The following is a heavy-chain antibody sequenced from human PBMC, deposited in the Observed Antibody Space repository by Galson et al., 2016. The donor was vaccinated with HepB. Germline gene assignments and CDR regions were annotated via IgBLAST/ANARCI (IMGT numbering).Heavy chain of an antibody. D-gene: IGHD3-22*01. Sequence: SVKVSCKASGYTFINYGISWVRQAPGQGLEWMGWSNTDKNKTNYAQKFQDRVTMTTDTATSTAYMELRSLRSDDTAVYYCVRHQRRWESTRRLSYYLRNLYALDGWGRGTSPSVSA. CDR2: SNTDKNKT. CDR1: GYTFINYG. CDR3: VRHQRRWESTRRLSYYLRNLYALDG. J-gene: IGHJ6*04. V-gene: IGHV1-18*01.